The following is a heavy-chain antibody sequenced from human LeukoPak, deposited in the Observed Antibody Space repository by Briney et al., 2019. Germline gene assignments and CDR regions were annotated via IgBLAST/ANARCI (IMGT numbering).Heavy chain of an antibody. Sequence: GGSLRLSCAASGFTFSSYAMSWVRQAPGKGLEWVSAISGSGGSTYYADSVKGRFTISRDNSKNTLYLQMNSLRAEGTAVYYCAKARYSSSWYFWFDPWGQGTLVTVSS. J-gene: IGHJ5*02. CDR2: ISGSGGST. V-gene: IGHV3-23*01. CDR1: GFTFSSYA. D-gene: IGHD6-13*01. CDR3: AKARYSSSWYFWFDP.